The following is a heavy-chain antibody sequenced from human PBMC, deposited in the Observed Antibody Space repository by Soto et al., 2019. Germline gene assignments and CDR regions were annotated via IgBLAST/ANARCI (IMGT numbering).Heavy chain of an antibody. CDR3: ARDMIVETGYYNAHDWFDP. CDR1: GFTFSSYA. Sequence: PGGSLRLSCAASGFTFSSYAMSWVRQAPGKGLEWVSAISGSGGSTYYADSVKGRFTISRDNAKNTLYLQMNSLRAEDTAVYYCARDMIVETGYYNAHDWFDPWGQGTLVTVSS. V-gene: IGHV3-23*01. J-gene: IGHJ5*02. CDR2: ISGSGGST. D-gene: IGHD3-9*01.